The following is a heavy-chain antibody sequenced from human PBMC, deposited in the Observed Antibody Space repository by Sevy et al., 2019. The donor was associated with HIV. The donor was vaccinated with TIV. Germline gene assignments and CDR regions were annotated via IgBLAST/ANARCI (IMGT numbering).Heavy chain of an antibody. CDR1: GDSVSSNSAA. CDR3: ARGDYYGSGTYSKGYYYYGMDV. J-gene: IGHJ6*02. V-gene: IGHV6-1*01. Sequence: SQTLSLTCAISGDSVSSNSAAWNWIRQSPSRGLEWLGRTYYRSKWYNDYAVSVKSRITINPDTSKNQFSLQLNSVTPEDTAVYYCARGDYYGSGTYSKGYYYYGMDVWGQGTTVTVSS. CDR2: TYYRSKWYN. D-gene: IGHD3-10*01.